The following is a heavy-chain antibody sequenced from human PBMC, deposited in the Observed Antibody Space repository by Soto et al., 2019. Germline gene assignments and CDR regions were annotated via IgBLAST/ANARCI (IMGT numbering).Heavy chain of an antibody. Sequence: EVQLVESGGGVVQPGGALKLSCAASGFTFSGSALHWVRQASGKGLEWVGRIISKGNNYATAYGASLKGRFTISRDDSKNTAYLQMNSLNTEDTAVYYCSRQASDFWSGKPQYYMDVWGKGTTVTVSS. CDR2: IISKGNNYAT. D-gene: IGHD3-3*01. J-gene: IGHJ6*03. CDR3: SRQASDFWSGKPQYYMDV. V-gene: IGHV3-73*01. CDR1: GFTFSGSA.